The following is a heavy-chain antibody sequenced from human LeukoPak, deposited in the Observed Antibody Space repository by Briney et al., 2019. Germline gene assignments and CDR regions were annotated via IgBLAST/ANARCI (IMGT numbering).Heavy chain of an antibody. V-gene: IGHV1-69*04. J-gene: IGHJ3*02. CDR2: IIPILGIA. CDR1: GFTFSSYA. D-gene: IGHD3-9*01. Sequence: GGSLRLSCAASGFTFSSYAIGWVRQAPGQGLEWMGRIIPILGIANYAQKFQGRVTVTADKSTSTAYMELSSLRSEDTAVYYCARDGRYFDWPNDAFDIWGQGTMVTVSS. CDR3: ARDGRYFDWPNDAFDI.